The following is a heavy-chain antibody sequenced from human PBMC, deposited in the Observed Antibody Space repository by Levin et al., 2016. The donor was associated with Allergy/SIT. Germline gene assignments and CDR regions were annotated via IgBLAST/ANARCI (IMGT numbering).Heavy chain of an antibody. J-gene: IGHJ5*02. D-gene: IGHD6-19*01. CDR3: AREASSGYNWFDP. CDR2: INPNSGGT. Sequence: WVRQAPGQGLEWMGWINPNSGGTNYAQKFQGRVTMTRDTSISTAYMELSRLRSDDTAVYYCAREASSGYNWFDPWGQGTLVTVSS. V-gene: IGHV1-2*02.